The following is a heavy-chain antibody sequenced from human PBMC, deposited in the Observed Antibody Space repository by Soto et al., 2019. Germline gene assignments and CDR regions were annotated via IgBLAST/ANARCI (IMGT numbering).Heavy chain of an antibody. J-gene: IGHJ3*02. CDR2: ISANSGNT. V-gene: IGHV1-8*02. CDR3: AVVVVVAATPGAFDI. Sequence: ASVTVSCKASGYTFTSYGISWVRQAPGQGLEWMGWISANSGNTGYAQKFQGRVTMTRNTSISTAYMELSSLRSEDTAVYYCAVVVVVAATPGAFDIWGQGTMVTVS. CDR1: GYTFTSYG. D-gene: IGHD2-15*01.